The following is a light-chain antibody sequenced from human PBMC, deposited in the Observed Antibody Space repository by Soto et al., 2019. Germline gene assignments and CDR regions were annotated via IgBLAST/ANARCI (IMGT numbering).Light chain of an antibody. CDR3: CSYAGSSTPRV. V-gene: IGLV2-23*02. CDR1: SSDVGSYNL. J-gene: IGLJ3*02. CDR2: EVS. Sequence: QSALTQPASVSGSPGQSITLSRTGASSDVGSYNLVSWYQQHPVKAPKLMIYEVSKRPSGVSNRFSGSKSGNTASLTISGLQAEDKADYYCCSYAGSSTPRVFGGGTKVTVL.